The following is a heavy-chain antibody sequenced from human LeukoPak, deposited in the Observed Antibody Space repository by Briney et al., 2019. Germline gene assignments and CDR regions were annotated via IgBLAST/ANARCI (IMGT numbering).Heavy chain of an antibody. CDR2: INAGNGNT. CDR1: GYTFTSYA. Sequence: GASVKVSCKASGYTFTSYAMHWVRQAPGQRLEWMGWINAGNGNTKYSQKFQGRVTITRDTSASTAYMELSSLRSEDTAVYYCARGVQSGWWELLLFDYWGQGTLVTVSS. V-gene: IGHV1-3*01. D-gene: IGHD1-26*01. CDR3: ARGVQSGWWELLLFDY. J-gene: IGHJ4*02.